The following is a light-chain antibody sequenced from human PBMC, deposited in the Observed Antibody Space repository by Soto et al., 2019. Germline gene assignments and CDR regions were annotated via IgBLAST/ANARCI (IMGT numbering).Light chain of an antibody. J-gene: IGLJ2*01. V-gene: IGLV6-57*02. CDR3: QAYDSSNVV. CDR2: EDN. Sequence: NFMLTQPHSVSESPGKTVTISCTGSSGSIASNYVQWYQQRPGSAPTTVLYEDNQRPSGVPDRFSGSIDSSSNSASLTISGVKTEDEADYYCQAYDSSNVVFGGGTKLTVL. CDR1: SGSIASNY.